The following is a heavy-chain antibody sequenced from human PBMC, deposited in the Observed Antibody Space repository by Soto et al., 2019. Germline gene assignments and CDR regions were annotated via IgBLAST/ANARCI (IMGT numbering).Heavy chain of an antibody. V-gene: IGHV3-7*05. CDR2: IKQDGSEK. D-gene: IGHD6-13*01. J-gene: IGHJ6*02. Sequence: GGSLRLSCAASGFTFSSYWMSWVRQAPGKGLEWVANIKQDGSEKYYVDSVKGRFTFSRDNAKNSLYLQMNSLRAEDTAWYYCARGSSSWYYYYGMDVWGQGTTVTVSS. CDR3: ARGSSSWYYYYGMDV. CDR1: GFTFSSYW.